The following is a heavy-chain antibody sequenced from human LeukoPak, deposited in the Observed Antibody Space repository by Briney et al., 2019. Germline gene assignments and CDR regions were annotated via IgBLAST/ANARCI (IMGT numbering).Heavy chain of an antibody. Sequence: PGGSLRLSCAASGFTFSDYYMSWIRQAPGKGLEWVSYISSSNSTIYYADSVKGRFTTSRDNAKNSLYLQMNSLRAEDTAVYYCATFNFWSGEFFQHRGQGTLVTVSS. CDR1: GFTFSDYY. CDR3: ATFNFWSGEFFQH. D-gene: IGHD3-3*01. CDR2: ISSSNSTI. J-gene: IGHJ1*01. V-gene: IGHV3-11*04.